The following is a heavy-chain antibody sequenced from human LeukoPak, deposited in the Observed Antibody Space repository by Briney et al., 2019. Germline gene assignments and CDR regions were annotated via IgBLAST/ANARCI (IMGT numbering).Heavy chain of an antibody. Sequence: GGSLRLSCAASGFTFSSYWMNWVRQAPGKGLEWVSSISSSSSYIYYADSVKGRFTISRDNAKNSLYLQMNSLRAEDTAVYYCARDVDRVPGAFDIWGQGTMVTVSS. CDR1: GFTFSSYW. J-gene: IGHJ3*02. V-gene: IGHV3-21*01. CDR2: ISSSSSYI. CDR3: ARDVDRVPGAFDI. D-gene: IGHD2-15*01.